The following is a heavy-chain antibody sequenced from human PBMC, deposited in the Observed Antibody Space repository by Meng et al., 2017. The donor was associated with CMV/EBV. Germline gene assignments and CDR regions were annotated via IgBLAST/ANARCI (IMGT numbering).Heavy chain of an antibody. D-gene: IGHD4-11*01. CDR1: GFTFSSYS. V-gene: IGHV3-21*01. Sequence: GGSLRLSCAASGFTFSSYSMNWVRQAPGKGVEWVSSISSSSSYIYYADSVKGRFTISRDNAKNSLYLQMNSLRAEDTAVYYCAVTTYYYYGMDVWGQGTTVTVSS. CDR2: ISSSSSYI. J-gene: IGHJ6*02. CDR3: AVTTYYYYGMDV.